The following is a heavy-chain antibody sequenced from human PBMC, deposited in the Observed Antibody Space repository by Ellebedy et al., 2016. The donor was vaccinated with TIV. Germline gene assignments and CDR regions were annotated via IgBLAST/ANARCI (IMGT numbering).Heavy chain of an antibody. CDR2: IDPSDGST. CDR1: GYSFVNYY. CDR3: ALASFDY. Sequence: AASVKVSCKASGYSFVNYYIQWVRQAPGHGLEWVGLIDPSDGSTSYTQRFQGRITLTRDTSTTTVYMSLSSLRFDDTAMYYCALASFDYWGQGTQVTVSS. V-gene: IGHV1-46*01. J-gene: IGHJ4*02. D-gene: IGHD1-1*01.